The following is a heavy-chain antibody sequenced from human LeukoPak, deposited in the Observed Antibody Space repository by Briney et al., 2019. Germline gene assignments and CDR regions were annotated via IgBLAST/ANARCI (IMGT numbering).Heavy chain of an antibody. CDR1: GFTFSNYE. D-gene: IGHD6-6*01. Sequence: GGSLRLPCAASGFTFSNYEMYWVRQGPGKGLEWVSYISNSGSTIYYADSVKGRFTISRDNAKNSLYLQMNSLRAEDMAVYYCARGWSSSADYWGHGTLVTVSS. V-gene: IGHV3-48*03. CDR3: ARGWSSSADY. J-gene: IGHJ4*01. CDR2: ISNSGSTI.